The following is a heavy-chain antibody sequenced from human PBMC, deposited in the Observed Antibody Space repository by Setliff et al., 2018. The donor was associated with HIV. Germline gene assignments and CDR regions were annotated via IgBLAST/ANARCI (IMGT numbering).Heavy chain of an antibody. V-gene: IGHV4-34*01. D-gene: IGHD3-16*01. CDR1: GESFSRYY. J-gene: IGHJ4*02. CDR3: ARRPGGITRARLDN. Sequence: SETLSLTCAVYGESFSRYYFTWIRQAPGRGLEWIGEINHSAFTKYNPSLASRVTMSMDTSKNQFSLLLSSVTAADTAMYFCARRPGGITRARLDNWGQGALVTVSS. CDR2: INHSAFT.